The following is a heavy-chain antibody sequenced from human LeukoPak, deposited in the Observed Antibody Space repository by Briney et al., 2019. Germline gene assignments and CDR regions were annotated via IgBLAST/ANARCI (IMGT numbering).Heavy chain of an antibody. Sequence: SQTLSLTCTVSGGSISSGSYYWSWIRQPAGKGLEWIGRIYTSGSTNYNPSLKSRVTISVDTSKNQFSLKLSSVTAADTAVYYCARVGFLGELSLFSPYYFDYWGQGTLVTVSS. CDR2: IYTSGST. J-gene: IGHJ4*02. D-gene: IGHD3-16*02. CDR1: GGSISSGSYY. CDR3: ARVGFLGELSLFSPYYFDY. V-gene: IGHV4-61*02.